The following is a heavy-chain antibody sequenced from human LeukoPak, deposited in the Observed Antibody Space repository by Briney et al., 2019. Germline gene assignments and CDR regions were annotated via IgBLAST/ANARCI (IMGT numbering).Heavy chain of an antibody. Sequence: GGSLRLSCATSGFTFSNYWMTWIRQAPGKGLEWVSYISNSDGTTYYADFVRGRFTISRDNAKKSLYLQMNSLRVEDTAVYYCARGGSYSCLDYWGQGTLVTVSS. CDR1: GFTFSNYW. CDR2: ISNSDGTT. V-gene: IGHV3-11*04. J-gene: IGHJ4*02. CDR3: ARGGSYSCLDY. D-gene: IGHD3-10*01.